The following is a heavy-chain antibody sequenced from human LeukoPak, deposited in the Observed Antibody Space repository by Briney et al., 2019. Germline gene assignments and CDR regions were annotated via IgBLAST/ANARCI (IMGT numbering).Heavy chain of an antibody. Sequence: PGRSLRLSCVASAFTFSIYGMHWVRQAPGKGLEWGAVISYDGSKTYYADSVKGRFTISRDNSKNTLYLQMNSLRAEDTAVYYCASPGGYDFWSGPFDYWGQGTLVTVSS. CDR3: ASPGGYDFWSGPFDY. J-gene: IGHJ4*02. V-gene: IGHV3-30*03. D-gene: IGHD3-3*01. CDR1: AFTFSIYG. CDR2: ISYDGSKT.